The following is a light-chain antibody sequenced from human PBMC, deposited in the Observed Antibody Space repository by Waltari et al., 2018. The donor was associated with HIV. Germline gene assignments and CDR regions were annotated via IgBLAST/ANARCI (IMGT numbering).Light chain of an antibody. CDR1: SSDVGSYNL. J-gene: IGLJ3*02. Sequence: QSALTQPASVFGSPGQSITIPCTGTSSDVGSYNLVSWNKQNPGKAPKLRIYEVTKRPSGVSNLFSGSKSGNTASLTIAGLQAEDEADYYCCSYAGSSTYVVFGGGTKLTVL. V-gene: IGLV2-23*02. CDR2: EVT. CDR3: CSYAGSSTYVV.